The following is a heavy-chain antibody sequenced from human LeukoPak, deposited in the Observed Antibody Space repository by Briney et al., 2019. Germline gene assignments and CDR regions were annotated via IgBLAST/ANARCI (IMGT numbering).Heavy chain of an antibody. D-gene: IGHD4-17*01. CDR1: GGSISSGDYY. J-gene: IGHJ4*02. CDR3: ARAVYGDYSGHFYY. Sequence: SETLSLTCTVSGGSISSGDYYWSWIRQPPGKDLEWIGYIYYSGSTYYNPSLKSRVTISVDTSKNQFSLKLSSVTAADTAVYYCARAVYGDYSGHFYYWGQGTLVTVSS. CDR2: IYYSGST. V-gene: IGHV4-30-4*08.